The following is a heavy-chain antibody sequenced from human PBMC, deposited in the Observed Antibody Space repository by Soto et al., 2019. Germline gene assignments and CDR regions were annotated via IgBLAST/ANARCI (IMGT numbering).Heavy chain of an antibody. V-gene: IGHV3-72*01. CDR1: GFTFSDHH. Sequence: EVHLVESGGGLVQPGGSLRLSCEASGFTFSDHHMDWVRQAPGKGLEWVGRTRNKANSYTTEYAASVKGRFTISRDDSKNSLYLQMNSLKTEDTAVYYCSRDLGSWGQGTLVTVSS. CDR3: SRDLGS. J-gene: IGHJ5*02. CDR2: TRNKANSYTT.